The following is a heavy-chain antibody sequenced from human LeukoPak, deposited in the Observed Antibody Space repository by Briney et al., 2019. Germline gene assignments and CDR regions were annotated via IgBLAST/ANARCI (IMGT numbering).Heavy chain of an antibody. CDR1: GFTFNNYW. V-gene: IGHV3-7*04. D-gene: IGHD2-2*03. J-gene: IGHJ4*02. CDR3: ARDGYGWESLDY. CDR2: IKQDGGGG. Sequence: GGSLRLSCAASGFTFNNYWMTWVRQAPGKGLEWVANIKQDGGGGSYGDSVKGRFTISRDNAKKSLYLQMHSLRAEDTAVYYCARDGYGWESLDYWGQGALVTVSS.